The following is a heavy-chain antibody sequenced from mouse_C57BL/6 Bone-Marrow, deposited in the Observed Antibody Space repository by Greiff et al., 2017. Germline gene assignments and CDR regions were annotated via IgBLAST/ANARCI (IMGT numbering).Heavy chain of an antibody. CDR1: GYTFTSYW. V-gene: IGHV1-64*01. Sequence: VQLQQPGAELVKPGASVKLSCKASGYTFTSYWMHWVKQRPGQGLEWIGMIHPNSGSTNYNEKFKSQATLTVDKSSSTAYMQLSSLTSEDFAVYYCARGGLGDYWGQGTSVTVSS. D-gene: IGHD4-1*01. J-gene: IGHJ4*01. CDR3: ARGGLGDY. CDR2: IHPNSGST.